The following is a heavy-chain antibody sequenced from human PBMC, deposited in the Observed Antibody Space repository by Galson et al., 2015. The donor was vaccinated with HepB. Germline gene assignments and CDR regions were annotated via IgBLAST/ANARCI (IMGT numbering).Heavy chain of an antibody. Sequence: LTCTVSGGSISSYYWSWIQQPPGKGLEWIGYIYYSGSTNYNPSLKSRVTISVDTSKNQFSLKLSSVTAADTAVYYCARADGAVAGSYWGQGTLVTVSS. CDR1: GGSISSYY. D-gene: IGHD6-19*01. CDR3: ARADGAVAGSY. CDR2: IYYSGST. J-gene: IGHJ4*02. V-gene: IGHV4-59*01.